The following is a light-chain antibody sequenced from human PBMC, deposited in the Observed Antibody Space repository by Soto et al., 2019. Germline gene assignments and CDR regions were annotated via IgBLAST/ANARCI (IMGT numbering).Light chain of an antibody. Sequence: DIQVTQSPSSLSASVGDRVTITCRASQSISSYLNWYQQKPGKAPKLLIYAASSLQSGVPSRFSGSGSGTDFTLTISRLQPEDFATYYCQQSYSTPRTFGQGTKVDIK. V-gene: IGKV1-39*01. J-gene: IGKJ1*01. CDR3: QQSYSTPRT. CDR2: AAS. CDR1: QSISSY.